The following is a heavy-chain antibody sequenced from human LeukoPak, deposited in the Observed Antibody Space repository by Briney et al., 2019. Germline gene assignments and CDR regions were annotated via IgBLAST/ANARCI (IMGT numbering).Heavy chain of an antibody. J-gene: IGHJ6*03. Sequence: PGGSLKLSCAASGFSFSSYSMNWARQSPGKGLEWDSYISSSSSTISYADSVEGRFTISRDNAKNSLYLQMNTLRAEDTAVYYCARDLVWFGEPKGYYNYMDVWGKGTTVTVSS. CDR3: ARDLVWFGEPKGYYNYMDV. CDR1: GFSFSSYS. V-gene: IGHV3-48*01. D-gene: IGHD3-10*01. CDR2: ISSSSSTI.